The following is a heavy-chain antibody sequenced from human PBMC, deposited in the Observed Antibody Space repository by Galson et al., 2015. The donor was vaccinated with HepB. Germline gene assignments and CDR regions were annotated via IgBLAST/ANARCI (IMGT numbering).Heavy chain of an antibody. D-gene: IGHD3-3*01. CDR3: AKDQGLFRDFWSGPPGHYYGMDV. Sequence: SLRLSCAASGFTFSSYGMHWVRQAPGKGLEWVAVISYDGSNKYYADSVKGRFTISRDNSKNTLYLQMNSLRAEDTAVYYCAKDQGLFRDFWSGPPGHYYGMDVWGQGTTVTVSS. V-gene: IGHV3-30*18. J-gene: IGHJ6*02. CDR1: GFTFSSYG. CDR2: ISYDGSNK.